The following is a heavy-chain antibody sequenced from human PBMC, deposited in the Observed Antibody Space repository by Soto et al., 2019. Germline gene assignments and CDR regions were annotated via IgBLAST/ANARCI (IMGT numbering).Heavy chain of an antibody. V-gene: IGHV3-48*04. Sequence: GGSLRLSCAASGFTFSSYSMNWVRQAPGKGLEWVSYISSSSSTIYYADSVKGRFTISRDNAKNSLYLQMNSLRAEDTAVEYCARGLRRDSRGNTRGAFDIWGQGTMVTVSS. J-gene: IGHJ3*02. CDR1: GFTFSSYS. CDR3: ARGLRRDSRGNTRGAFDI. D-gene: IGHD3-22*01. CDR2: ISSSSSTI.